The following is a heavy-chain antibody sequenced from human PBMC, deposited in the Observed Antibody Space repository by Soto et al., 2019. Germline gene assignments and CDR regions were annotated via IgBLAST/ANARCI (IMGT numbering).Heavy chain of an antibody. Sequence: GKGLESVSAISGSGGSTYYADSVKGRFTISRDNSKNTLYLQMNSLRAEDTAVYYCANVFVQAYDSIRDCSTVSEFLLKGSSDL. CDR3: ANVFVQAYDSIRDCSTVSEFLLKGSSDL. CDR2: ISGSGGST. J-gene: IGHJ2*01. D-gene: IGHD2-21*01. V-gene: IGHV3-23*01.